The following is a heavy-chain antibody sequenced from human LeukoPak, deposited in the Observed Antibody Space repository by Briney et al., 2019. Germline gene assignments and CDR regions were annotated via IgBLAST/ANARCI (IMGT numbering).Heavy chain of an antibody. CDR1: GFTFSSYW. Sequence: QPGGSLRLSCAASGFTFSSYWMSWVRQAPGKGLEWVANIKQDGSEKYYVDSVKGRFTISRDNAKNSLYLQMNSLRAEDTAVYYCARTHFDWLLSLSYWGQGTLVTVSS. CDR3: ARTHFDWLLSLSY. CDR2: IKQDGSEK. D-gene: IGHD3-9*01. V-gene: IGHV3-7*01. J-gene: IGHJ4*02.